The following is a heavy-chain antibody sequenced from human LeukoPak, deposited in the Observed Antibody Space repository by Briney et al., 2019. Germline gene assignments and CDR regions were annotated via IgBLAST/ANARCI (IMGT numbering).Heavy chain of an antibody. V-gene: IGHV3-30-3*01. CDR2: ISYDGSNK. D-gene: IGHD2-2*01. Sequence: GGSLRLSCAASGFTFSSYAMHWVRQAPGKGLEWVAVISYDGSNKYYADSVKGRFTISRDNSKNTLYLQMNSLRAEDTAVYYCARAYCSSTSCYLLDYWGQGTLDTVSS. J-gene: IGHJ4*02. CDR3: ARAYCSSTSCYLLDY. CDR1: GFTFSSYA.